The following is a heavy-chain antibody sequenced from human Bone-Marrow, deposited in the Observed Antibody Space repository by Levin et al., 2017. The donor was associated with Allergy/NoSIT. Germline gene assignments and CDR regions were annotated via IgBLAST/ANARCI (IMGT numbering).Heavy chain of an antibody. V-gene: IGHV4-30-2*01. Sequence: SETLSLTCAVSGDSISRGGYSWSWIRQPPGKGLEWIAYTHHSGPTSYSPSLKRRATISIDRSGNHLSLRLNPVTAADTAVYYCARGGYAGNPNWYFDLWGRGALVIVSA. CDR2: THHSGPT. CDR3: ARGGYAGNPNWYFDL. D-gene: IGHD4-23*01. CDR1: GDSISRGGYS. J-gene: IGHJ2*01.